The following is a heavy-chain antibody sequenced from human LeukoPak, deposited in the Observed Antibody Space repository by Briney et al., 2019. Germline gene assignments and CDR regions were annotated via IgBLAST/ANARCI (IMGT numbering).Heavy chain of an antibody. J-gene: IGHJ4*02. CDR1: GYTFTSYG. V-gene: IGHV1-2*02. D-gene: IGHD3-9*01. CDR3: ARGFLTGYPPYYFDY. Sequence: ASVKVSCKASGYTFTSYGISWVRQAPGQGLEWMGWINPNSGGTNYAQKFQGRVTMTRDTSISTAYMELSRLRSDDTAVYYCARGFLTGYPPYYFDYWGQGTLVTVSS. CDR2: INPNSGGT.